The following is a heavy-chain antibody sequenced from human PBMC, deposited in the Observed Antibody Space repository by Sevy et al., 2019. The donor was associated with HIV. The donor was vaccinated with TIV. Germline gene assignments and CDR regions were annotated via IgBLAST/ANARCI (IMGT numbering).Heavy chain of an antibody. Sequence: ASVKVSCKASGYTFSTYGISWVRQAPGQGLEWMGWVNVYNGYTNYAQNFQGRVTMTTDTSTSTAYMERRSLRSDDTAGDYCARDPGDNYDTSALPRKWYFDLWGRGILVTVSS. D-gene: IGHD3-22*01. CDR3: ARDPGDNYDTSALPRKWYFDL. CDR1: GYTFSTYG. J-gene: IGHJ2*01. V-gene: IGHV1-18*01. CDR2: VNVYNGYT.